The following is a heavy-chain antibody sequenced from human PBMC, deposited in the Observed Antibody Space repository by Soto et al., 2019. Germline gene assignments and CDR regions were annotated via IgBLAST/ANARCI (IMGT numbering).Heavy chain of an antibody. CDR2: ISSSSSYI. Sequence: GGSLRLSCAASGFTFSSYSMNWVRQAPGKGLEWVSSISSSSSYIYYADSVKGRFTISRDNAKNSLYLQMNSLRAEDTAVYYCARGPGIVTAYLGKFWFDPWGQGTLVTVSS. CDR3: ARGPGIVTAYLGKFWFDP. CDR1: GFTFSSYS. J-gene: IGHJ5*02. D-gene: IGHD2-21*01. V-gene: IGHV3-21*01.